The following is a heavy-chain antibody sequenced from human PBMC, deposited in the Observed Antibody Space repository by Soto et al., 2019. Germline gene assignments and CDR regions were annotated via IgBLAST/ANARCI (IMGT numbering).Heavy chain of an antibody. CDR1: GYTFTSYG. D-gene: IGHD3-3*01. V-gene: IGHV1-18*01. CDR2: ISAYNGNT. J-gene: IGHJ6*02. CDR3: ARDVGVFGVVIIGPYYYGMDV. Sequence: ASVKVSCKASGYTFTSYGISWVRQAPGQGLEWMGWISAYNGNTNYAQKLQGRVTMTTDTSTSTAYMELRSLRSDDTAVYYCARDVGVFGVVIIGPYYYGMDVWGQGTTVTVSS.